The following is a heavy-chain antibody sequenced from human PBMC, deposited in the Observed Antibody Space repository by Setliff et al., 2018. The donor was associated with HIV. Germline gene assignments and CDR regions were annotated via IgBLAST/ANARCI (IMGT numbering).Heavy chain of an antibody. CDR2: IYNSAST. Sequence: SETLSLTCTVSGDSISTDYWTWIRQPPGKGLEWIGYIYNSASTSYNPSLKSRVTMSTDTPNNRFALKLTSVTAADTAVYYCAKRAVKDGTVTSSNWFESWGQGTLVTVSS. CDR3: AKRAVKDGTVTSSNWFES. V-gene: IGHV4-4*09. CDR1: GDSISTDY. D-gene: IGHD1-7*01. J-gene: IGHJ5*01.